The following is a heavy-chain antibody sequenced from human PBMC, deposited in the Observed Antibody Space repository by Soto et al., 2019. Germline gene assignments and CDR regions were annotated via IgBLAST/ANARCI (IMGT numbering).Heavy chain of an antibody. D-gene: IGHD5-18*01. Sequence: GGSLRLSCAASGFTFSSYGMHWVRQAPGKGLEWVAVISYDGSNKYYADSVKGRFTISRDNSKNTLYLQMNSLRAEDTAVYYCAKGGIQLWPNFDYWGQGTLVTSPQ. J-gene: IGHJ4*02. V-gene: IGHV3-30*18. CDR2: ISYDGSNK. CDR3: AKGGIQLWPNFDY. CDR1: GFTFSSYG.